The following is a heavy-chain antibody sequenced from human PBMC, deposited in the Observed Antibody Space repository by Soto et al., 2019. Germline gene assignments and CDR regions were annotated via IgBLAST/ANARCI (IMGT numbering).Heavy chain of an antibody. V-gene: IGHV1-24*01. CDR2: FDPEDGET. CDR3: ATDFAYFCIKEPNAFYI. CDR1: GYTLTELS. Sequence: ASVKVSCKVSGYTLTELSTHWVRQAPGKGLEWMGGFDPEDGETIYAQKFQGRVTMTEDTSTDTAYMELSSLRSEDTAVYYCATDFAYFCIKEPNAFYIWGQGTMVTVSS. J-gene: IGHJ3*02. D-gene: IGHD3-3*01.